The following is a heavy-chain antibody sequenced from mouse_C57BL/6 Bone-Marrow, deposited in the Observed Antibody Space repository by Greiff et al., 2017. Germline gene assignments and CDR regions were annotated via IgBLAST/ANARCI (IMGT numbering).Heavy chain of an antibody. V-gene: IGHV1-50*01. CDR2: IDPSDSYT. J-gene: IGHJ3*01. CDR1: GYTFTSYW. Sequence: QVQLQQPGAELVKPGASVKLSCKASGYTFTSYWMQWVKQRPGQGLEWIGEIDPSDSYTNYNQKFNGKATLTVDTSSSTAYMQLSSLTSEDSAVYYCARFFYYYGSGFAYWGQGTLVTVSA. D-gene: IGHD1-1*01. CDR3: ARFFYYYGSGFAY.